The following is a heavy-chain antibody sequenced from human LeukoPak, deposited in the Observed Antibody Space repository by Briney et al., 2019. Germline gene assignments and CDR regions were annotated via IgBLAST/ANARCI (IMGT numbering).Heavy chain of an antibody. V-gene: IGHV3-33*01. CDR3: ARGQSSGWKGGKDFDY. J-gene: IGHJ4*02. CDR2: IWYDGSNK. CDR1: GFTFCSYG. Sequence: GGSLRLSCAASGFTFCSYGMHWVRQAPGKGLEWVAVIWYDGSNKYYADSVKGRFTISRDNSKNTLYLQMNSLRAEDTAVYYCARGQSSGWKGGKDFDYWGQGTLVTVSS. D-gene: IGHD6-19*01.